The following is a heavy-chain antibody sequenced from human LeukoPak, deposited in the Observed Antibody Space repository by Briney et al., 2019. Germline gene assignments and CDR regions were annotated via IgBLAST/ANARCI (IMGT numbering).Heavy chain of an antibody. D-gene: IGHD4-17*01. CDR2: ISYIGST. CDR1: DDSFSSHY. J-gene: IGHJ3*02. V-gene: IGHV4-59*11. Sequence: SETLSLTCAVSDDSFSSHYWTWIRQPPGKGLEWIGYISYIGSTNYNPSLKSRVTISIDTSKNQFSLKLSPVTAADTAVYYCARDLVTVTKGFDIWGQGTMVSVS. CDR3: ARDLVTVTKGFDI.